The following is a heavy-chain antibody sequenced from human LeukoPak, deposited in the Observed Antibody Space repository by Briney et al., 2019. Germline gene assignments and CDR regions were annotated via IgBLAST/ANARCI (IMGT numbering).Heavy chain of an antibody. D-gene: IGHD3-22*01. CDR2: IYHSGST. Sequence: SETLSLTCAVSGGSISSGGYSWSWIRQPPGKGLEWIGYIYHSGSTYYNPSLKSRVTISVGRSKNQFSLKLSSVTAADTAVYYCATQWFYDSSGYLSGAFDIWGQGTMVTVSS. CDR3: ATQWFYDSSGYLSGAFDI. J-gene: IGHJ3*02. CDR1: GGSISSGGYS. V-gene: IGHV4-30-2*01.